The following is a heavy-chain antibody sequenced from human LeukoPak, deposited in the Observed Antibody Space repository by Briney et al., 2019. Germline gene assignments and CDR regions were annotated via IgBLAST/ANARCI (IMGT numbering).Heavy chain of an antibody. D-gene: IGHD6-13*01. CDR1: GFSVSRNY. Sequence: GGSLRLSCAASGFSVSRNYMTWVRQAPGKGLEWVSGISGSGGSTYYADSVKGRFTASRDNSKNTLYLQMNSLRAEDTAVYYCAKGQGSNWYYFDFWGQGTLVTVSS. CDR3: AKGQGSNWYYFDF. V-gene: IGHV3-23*01. CDR2: ISGSGGST. J-gene: IGHJ4*02.